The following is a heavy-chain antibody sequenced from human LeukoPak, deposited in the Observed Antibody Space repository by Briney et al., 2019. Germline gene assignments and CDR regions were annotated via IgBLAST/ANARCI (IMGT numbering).Heavy chain of an antibody. D-gene: IGHD5-18*01. CDR3: ARHPRGYSYGVDY. CDR2: IYPGDSDT. J-gene: IGHJ4*02. Sequence: KRGESLKISCKGSGYRFTSYWIGWVRQMPGKGLEWMGIIYPGDSDTRYSPSFQGQVTISADKSISTAYLQWGSLKASDTAMYYCARHPRGYSYGVDYWGQGTLVTVSS. V-gene: IGHV5-51*01. CDR1: GYRFTSYW.